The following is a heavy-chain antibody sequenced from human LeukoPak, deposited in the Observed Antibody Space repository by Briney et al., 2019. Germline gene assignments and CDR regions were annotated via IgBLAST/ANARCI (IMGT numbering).Heavy chain of an antibody. D-gene: IGHD3-10*01. Sequence: SQTLSLTCTVSGGSISSGGYYWSWIRQPPGKGLEWIGYIYHSGSTYYNPSLKSRVTISVDRSKNQFSLKLSSVTAEDTAVYYCAKGLIRPGSYESHYYYMDVWGKGTTVTVSS. CDR2: IYHSGST. J-gene: IGHJ6*03. CDR3: AKGLIRPGSYESHYYYMDV. V-gene: IGHV4-30-2*01. CDR1: GGSISSGGYY.